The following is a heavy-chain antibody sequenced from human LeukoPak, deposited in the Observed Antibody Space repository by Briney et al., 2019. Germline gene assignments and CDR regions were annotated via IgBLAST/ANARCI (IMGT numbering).Heavy chain of an antibody. CDR3: AKLWFGETTLYY. J-gene: IGHJ4*02. V-gene: IGHV3-23*01. D-gene: IGHD3-10*01. CDR1: GFTFSSYA. Sequence: GGSLRLSCAASGFTFSSYAMSWVRQAPGKGLEWVSAISGSGGSTYYADSVKGRFTISRDNSKNTLYLRMNSLRAGDTAVYYCAKLWFGETTLYYWGQGTLVTVSS. CDR2: ISGSGGST.